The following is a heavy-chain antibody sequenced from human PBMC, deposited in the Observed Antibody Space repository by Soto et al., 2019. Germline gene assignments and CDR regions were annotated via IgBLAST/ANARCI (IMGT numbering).Heavy chain of an antibody. CDR2: ISYDGSNK. CDR1: GFTFSSYG. CDR3: AKDKTFTYYYDSSGYYGGAFDI. D-gene: IGHD3-22*01. Sequence: ESGGGVVQPGRSLRLSCAASGFTFSSYGMHWVRQAPGKGLEWVAVISYDGSNKYYADSVKGRFTISRDNSKNTLYLQMNSLRAEDTAVYYCAKDKTFTYYYDSSGYYGGAFDIWGQGTMVTVSS. J-gene: IGHJ3*02. V-gene: IGHV3-30*18.